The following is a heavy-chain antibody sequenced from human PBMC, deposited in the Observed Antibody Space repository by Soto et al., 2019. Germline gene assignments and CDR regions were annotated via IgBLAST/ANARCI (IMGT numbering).Heavy chain of an antibody. V-gene: IGHV3-7*04. CDR1: GFTLSTYW. CDR2: INQDGSVK. CDR3: ARAVAARGYY. J-gene: IGHJ4*02. D-gene: IGHD6-6*01. Sequence: GGSLRLSCVPSGFTLSTYWMSWVRQAPGKGLEWLDNINQDGSVKYYVDYVKGRFSISRDNAKNSVYLQMNSLRAEDTAVYFCARAVAARGYYWGQGTLVTVSS.